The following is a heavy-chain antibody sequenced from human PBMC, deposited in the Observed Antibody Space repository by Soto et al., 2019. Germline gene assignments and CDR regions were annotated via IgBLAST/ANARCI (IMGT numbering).Heavy chain of an antibody. CDR3: ARARGYCSGGSCYGSYGMDV. CDR1: GGTFSSYA. Sequence: GASVKVSCKASGGTFSSYAISWVRQARGQGLERMGGIIPIFGTANYAQKFQGRVTITADESTSTAYMELSSLRSEDTAVYYCARARGYCSGGSCYGSYGMDVWGQGTTVTVSS. CDR2: IIPIFGTA. V-gene: IGHV1-69*13. J-gene: IGHJ6*02. D-gene: IGHD2-15*01.